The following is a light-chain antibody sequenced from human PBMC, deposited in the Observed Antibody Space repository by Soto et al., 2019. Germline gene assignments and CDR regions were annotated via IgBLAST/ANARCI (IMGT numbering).Light chain of an antibody. CDR1: RSNIGRNT. J-gene: IGLJ2*01. Sequence: QAVVTQPPSASGTPGQRDAISCSGGRSNIGRNTVNWYQQLPGTAPKLLIFSNNQRPSGVPDRFSGSKSDTSASLAISGLQSEDEGDYYCALWDDSLNGWVFGGGTKLTVL. V-gene: IGLV1-44*01. CDR2: SNN. CDR3: ALWDDSLNGWV.